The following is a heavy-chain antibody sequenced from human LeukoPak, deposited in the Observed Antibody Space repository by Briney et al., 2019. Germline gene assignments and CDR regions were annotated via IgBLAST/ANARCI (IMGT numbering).Heavy chain of an antibody. D-gene: IGHD1-26*01. CDR1: GGTFISYA. V-gene: IGHV1-69*13. J-gene: IGHJ4*02. Sequence: GASVKVSCKASGGTFISYAISWVRQAPGQGLEWMGGIIPIFGTANYAQKFQGRVTITADESTSTAYMELSSLRSEDTAVYYCARDNRVGELLFDWGQGTLVTVSS. CDR2: IIPIFGTA. CDR3: ARDNRVGELLFD.